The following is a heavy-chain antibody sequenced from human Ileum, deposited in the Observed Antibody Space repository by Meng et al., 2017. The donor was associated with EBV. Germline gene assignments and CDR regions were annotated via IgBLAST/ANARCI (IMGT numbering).Heavy chain of an antibody. D-gene: IGHD4-23*01. J-gene: IGHJ5*02. CDR2: ISHTGTT. Sequence: QVQRQQWGAGLLKPSETLSLTCGVYGGSFSNYYWTWIRQPPGKGLEWIGEISHTGTTKYNPSLKNRVTISLDTSNNQFSLNLNSVTAADTALYYCARYGTCGANSFYCFDPWGQGTLVTVSS. CDR1: GGSFSNYY. V-gene: IGHV4-34*01. CDR3: ARYGTCGANSFYCFDP.